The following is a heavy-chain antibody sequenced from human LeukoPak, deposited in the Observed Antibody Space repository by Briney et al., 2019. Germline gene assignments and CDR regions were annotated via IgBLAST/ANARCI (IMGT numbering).Heavy chain of an antibody. CDR2: TNGGGDYT. CDR1: GFSFSSYG. J-gene: IGHJ4*02. D-gene: IGHD4-17*01. Sequence: GGSLRLSCAASGFSFSSYGMHWVRQAPGKGLEWVSSTNGGGDYTYYADSVRGRFSIPRDNSDNTLYLQMSSLRADDTAVYYCSKGANIGGDYGVFDYWGQGTLVTVSS. CDR3: SKGANIGGDYGVFDY. V-gene: IGHV3-23*01.